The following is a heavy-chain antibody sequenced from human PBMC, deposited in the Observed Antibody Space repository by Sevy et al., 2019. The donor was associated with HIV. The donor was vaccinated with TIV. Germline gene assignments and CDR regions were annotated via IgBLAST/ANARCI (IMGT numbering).Heavy chain of an antibody. CDR1: GFTFTTYT. D-gene: IGHD4-17*01. CDR3: ARDEQTYGDYDYFDY. Sequence: GGSLRLSCTASGFTFTTYTMNWVRQAPGKGLEWVAYISSGYSRIFYADSVKGRFTISRDNAKNSLYLQMNDLRAEDTAVYYCARDEQTYGDYDYFDYWGQGTLVTVSS. CDR2: ISSGYSRI. V-gene: IGHV3-48*01. J-gene: IGHJ4*02.